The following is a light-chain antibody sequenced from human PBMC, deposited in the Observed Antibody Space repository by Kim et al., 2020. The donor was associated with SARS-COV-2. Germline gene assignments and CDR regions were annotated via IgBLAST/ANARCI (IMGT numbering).Light chain of an antibody. V-gene: IGLV2-18*02. CDR1: SSDVGSYTR. CDR3: SSYTSSSTFDV. J-gene: IGLJ1*01. CDR2: EVS. Sequence: SVTISCTGASSDVGSYTRVSWYQQPPGTAPKLLIYEVSHRPSGVPDRFSGSKSGNTASLTISGLQAEDEADYYCSSYTSSSTFDVFGTGTKVTVL.